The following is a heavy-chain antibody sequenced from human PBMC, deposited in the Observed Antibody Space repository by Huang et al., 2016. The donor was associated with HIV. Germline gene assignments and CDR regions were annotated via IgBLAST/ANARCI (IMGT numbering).Heavy chain of an antibody. J-gene: IGHJ4*03. CDR3: AREGQNWLGKPFGALAF. CDR2: LIPSFGVT. V-gene: IGHV1-69*10. D-gene: IGHD3-16*01. Sequence: QAQLVQSGAAVMKPGSSVRVSCKASGVSFSDYAFSWVRRAPGQGLDCMGGLIPSFGVTNYAPRLQGRVTISADKSSNTVYLELKSLRSGDTAVYYCAREGQNWLGKPFGALAFWGQGTEVIVSS. CDR1: GVSFSDYA.